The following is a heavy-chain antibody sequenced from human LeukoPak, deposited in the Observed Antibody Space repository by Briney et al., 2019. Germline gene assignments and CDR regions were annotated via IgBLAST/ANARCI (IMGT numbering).Heavy chain of an antibody. Sequence: APVKVSCKASGYTFTDYYIHWVRQAPGQGLEWMGYISPKSGGTKYAQNFQGRFTMTRDTSINTAYMELSRLRSDDTALYYCARIEGSAITFWGQGTLVTVSS. D-gene: IGHD3-16*01. CDR1: GYTFTDYY. J-gene: IGHJ4*02. CDR3: ARIEGSAITF. CDR2: ISPKSGGT. V-gene: IGHV1-2*02.